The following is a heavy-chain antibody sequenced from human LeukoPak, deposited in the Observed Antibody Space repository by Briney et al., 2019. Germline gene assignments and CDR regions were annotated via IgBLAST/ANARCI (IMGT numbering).Heavy chain of an antibody. Sequence: ASVKVSCKVSGYTLNELTIHWVRLAPGKGLEWMGGFHPEDGETIYAQKFQGRVTMTEDTSTDTAYMELSSLRSEDTAVYYCAIAEYAGIVRANAAFDIWGQGTMVTVSS. CDR1: GYTLNELT. V-gene: IGHV1-24*01. J-gene: IGHJ3*02. D-gene: IGHD1-26*01. CDR3: AIAEYAGIVRANAAFDI. CDR2: FHPEDGET.